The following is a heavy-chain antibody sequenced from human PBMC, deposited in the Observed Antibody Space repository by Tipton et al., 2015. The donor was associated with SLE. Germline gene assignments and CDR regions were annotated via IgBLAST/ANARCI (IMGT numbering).Heavy chain of an antibody. CDR1: GDSINTYY. CDR2: IYSSGST. Sequence: TLSLTCTVSGDSINTYYWSWIRQPPGKGLEWIGHIYSSGSTSSNPSLKSRLTLSIDPSKNQFSLKLSSVTAADTAVYYCASGTTTQLDDYFYYLIDVWGKGTTVTVSS. CDR3: ASGTTTQLDDYFYYLIDV. J-gene: IGHJ6*03. D-gene: IGHD4-11*01. V-gene: IGHV4-59*01.